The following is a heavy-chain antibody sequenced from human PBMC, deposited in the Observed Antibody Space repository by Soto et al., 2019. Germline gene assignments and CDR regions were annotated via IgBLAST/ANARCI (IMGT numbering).Heavy chain of an antibody. CDR2: MYYSGTT. Sequence: SETLSLTCSVSGASFSSSSYYWGWIRQPPEKGLEWIATMYYSGTTYYNPSLRSRVTVSIDTSKDQFSLKLTSVTAADTAMYYCATHPAISATSFYGMDVWGHGTTVTVS. CDR1: GASFSSSSYY. J-gene: IGHJ6*02. D-gene: IGHD3-3*01. V-gene: IGHV4-39*01. CDR3: ATHPAISATSFYGMDV.